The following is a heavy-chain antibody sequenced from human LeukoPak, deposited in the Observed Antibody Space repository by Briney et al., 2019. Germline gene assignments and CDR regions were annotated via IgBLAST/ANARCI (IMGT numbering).Heavy chain of an antibody. CDR2: ITSTSATI. Sequence: GGSLRLSCAASGFTFSGYSMSWVRQAPGKGLEWVSYITSTSATIHYADSVKGRFTVSRDNAKNSLWLQMNSLRAEDTAVYYCARFRQGYYSDYWGQGTLVTVSS. CDR1: GFTFSGYS. V-gene: IGHV3-48*01. CDR3: ARFRQGYYSDY. J-gene: IGHJ4*02.